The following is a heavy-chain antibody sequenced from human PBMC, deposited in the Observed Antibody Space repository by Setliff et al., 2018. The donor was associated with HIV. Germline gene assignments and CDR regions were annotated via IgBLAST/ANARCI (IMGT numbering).Heavy chain of an antibody. J-gene: IGHJ4*02. CDR1: GYRFSTFW. D-gene: IGHD6-6*01. V-gene: IGHV5-51*01. CDR3: ARWGAARPYYFDY. CDR2: IHPRDSDT. Sequence: GESLKISCQGSGYRFSTFWIGWVRQMPGKGPEWMGIIHPRDSDTRYSPSFQGQVTISADKSISTAYLQWSSLKASDTAMYYCARWGAARPYYFDYWGQGTLVTVSS.